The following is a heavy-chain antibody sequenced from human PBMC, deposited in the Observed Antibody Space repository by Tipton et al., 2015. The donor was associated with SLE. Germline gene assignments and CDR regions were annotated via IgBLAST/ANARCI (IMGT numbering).Heavy chain of an antibody. D-gene: IGHD3-16*01. V-gene: IGHV4-31*03. CDR1: GASVSTAGYY. CDR2: IYSSATT. CDR3: AREGRWAGGNNWFDS. J-gene: IGHJ5*01. Sequence: TLSLTCTVSGASVSTAGYYWSWIRHYPGKGLEWIGFIYSSATTNYNPSLKDRVTIISDTPKNRFSLKLNSVTAADTAVYFCAREGRWAGGNNWFDSWGQGTLVTVSS.